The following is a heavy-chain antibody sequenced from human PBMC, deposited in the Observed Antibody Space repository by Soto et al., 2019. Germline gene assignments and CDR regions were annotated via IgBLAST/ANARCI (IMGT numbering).Heavy chain of an antibody. D-gene: IGHD1-1*01. CDR2: IYATGTT. CDR3: VRDGTKTLRDWFDP. V-gene: IGHV4-4*07. CDR1: GSSLSGFY. Sequence: SETLSLTCPVSGSSLSGFYWSWLRQSAGKGLEWIGRIYATGTTDYNPSLKSRVMMSVDTSKKQFSLKLRSVTAADTAVYYCVRDGTKTLRDWFDPWGQGISVNVSS. J-gene: IGHJ5*02.